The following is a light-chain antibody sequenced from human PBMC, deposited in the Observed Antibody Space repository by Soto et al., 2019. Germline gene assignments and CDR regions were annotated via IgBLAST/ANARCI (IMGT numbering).Light chain of an antibody. CDR3: LQYGHWRT. CDR2: GAS. Sequence: EIVMTQSPATLSVSPGERATLSCRAGQSIGTSLAWYQHKPGQLPRLLIYGASTRATGVPARFSGSGSGTEFTLTISSLQSEDFAVYYCLQYGHWRTFGQGTKVEI. V-gene: IGKV3-15*01. CDR1: QSIGTS. J-gene: IGKJ1*01.